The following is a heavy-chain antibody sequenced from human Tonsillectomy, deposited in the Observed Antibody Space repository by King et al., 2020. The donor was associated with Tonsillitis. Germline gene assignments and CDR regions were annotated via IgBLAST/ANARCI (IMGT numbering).Heavy chain of an antibody. CDR3: AKGLGTTKISNFDY. CDR2: IRYDGSNK. D-gene: IGHD3-16*01. Sequence: VQLVESGGGVVQPGGSLRLSCAASGFTFSSYGMHWVRQAPGKGLEWVAFIRYDGSNKYYADSVKGRFTIPRDNSKNTLYLQMNSLRAEDTAVYYCAKGLGTTKISNFDYWGQGTLVTVSS. J-gene: IGHJ4*02. CDR1: GFTFSSYG. V-gene: IGHV3-30*02.